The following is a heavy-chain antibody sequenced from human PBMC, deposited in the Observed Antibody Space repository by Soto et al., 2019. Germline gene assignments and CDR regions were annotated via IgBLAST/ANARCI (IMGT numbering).Heavy chain of an antibody. Sequence: SETLSLTCAVYGGSFSGYHWSGIRQPPGKGLEWIGEINHSGSTNYNPSLKTRVTISVDTSKNQFSLKLSSVTAADTAVYYCARGRGEYYDYVWGSYLPPYYYYGMDVWGHGTTVTLSS. CDR1: GGSFSGYH. CDR2: INHSGST. CDR3: ARGRGEYYDYVWGSYLPPYYYYGMDV. J-gene: IGHJ6*02. D-gene: IGHD3-16*02. V-gene: IGHV4-34*01.